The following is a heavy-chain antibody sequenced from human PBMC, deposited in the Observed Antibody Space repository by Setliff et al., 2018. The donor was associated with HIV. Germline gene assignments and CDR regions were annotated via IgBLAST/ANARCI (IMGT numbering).Heavy chain of an antibody. J-gene: IGHJ3*02. CDR3: ASGSFEGYYDPSGGSI. V-gene: IGHV1-69*13. CDR2: IIPIFGTA. Sequence: SVKVSCKASGGTFSTYAISWVRQAPGQGLEWMGGIIPIFGTANYAQKFQGRVTITADESTSTAYMELSSLRSEDTAVYYCASGSFEGYYDPSGGSIWGQGTMVTVSS. CDR1: GGTFSTYA. D-gene: IGHD3-22*01.